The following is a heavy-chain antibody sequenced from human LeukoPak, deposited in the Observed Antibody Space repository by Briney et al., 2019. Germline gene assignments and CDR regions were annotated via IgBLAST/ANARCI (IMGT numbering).Heavy chain of an antibody. J-gene: IGHJ6*03. CDR1: GGSISSGVYS. V-gene: IGHV4-61*08. CDR3: ARVAKDIVLMVYAQSWYMDV. CDR2: IYYSGST. Sequence: SETLSLTCAVSGGSISSGVYSWNWIRQPPGKGLEWIGHIYYSGSTNYNPSLKSRVTISVDTSKNQFSLKLSSVTAADTAVYYCARVAKDIVLMVYAQSWYMDVWGKGTTVTVSS. D-gene: IGHD2-8*01.